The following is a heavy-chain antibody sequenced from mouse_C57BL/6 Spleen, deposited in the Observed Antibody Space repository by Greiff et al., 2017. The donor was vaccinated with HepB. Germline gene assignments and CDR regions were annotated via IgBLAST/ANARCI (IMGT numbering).Heavy chain of an antibody. CDR3: ARDGSSYDAMDY. CDR2: ISSGGSYT. J-gene: IGHJ4*01. Sequence: EVKLQESGGDLVKPGGSLKLSCAASGFTFSSYGMSWVRQTPDKRLEWVATISSGGSYTYYPDSVKGRFTISRDNAKNTLYLQMSSLKSEDTAMYYCARDGSSYDAMDYWGQGTSVTVSS. CDR1: GFTFSSYG. D-gene: IGHD1-1*01. V-gene: IGHV5-6*01.